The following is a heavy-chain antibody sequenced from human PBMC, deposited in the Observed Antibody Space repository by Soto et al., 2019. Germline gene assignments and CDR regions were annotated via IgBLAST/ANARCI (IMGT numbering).Heavy chain of an antibody. D-gene: IGHD3-3*01. Sequence: QITLKESGPTLVKPTQTLTLTCTFSGFSLSTSGVGVGWIRQPPGKALEWLALIYWDDDKRYSPSLKSRLTITKDTSKNQVVLTMTNMDPVDTATYYCAHTGSLEWLLPLFDYWGQGTLVTVSS. V-gene: IGHV2-5*02. CDR1: GFSLSTSGVG. CDR3: AHTGSLEWLLPLFDY. J-gene: IGHJ4*02. CDR2: IYWDDDK.